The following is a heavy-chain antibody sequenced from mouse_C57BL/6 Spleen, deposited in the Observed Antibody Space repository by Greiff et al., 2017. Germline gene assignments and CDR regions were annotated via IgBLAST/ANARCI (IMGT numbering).Heavy chain of an antibody. D-gene: IGHD2-1*01. V-gene: IGHV1-61*01. CDR1: GYTFTSYW. J-gene: IGHJ3*01. CDR3: ARRDGNYPSY. CDR2: IYPSDSET. Sequence: QVQLQQPGAELVGPGSSVKLSCKASGYTFTSYWMDWVKQRPGQGLEWIGNIYPSDSETHYNQKFKDKATLTVDKSSSTAYLQLSSLTSEDSAVYYCARRDGNYPSYWGQGTLVTVSA.